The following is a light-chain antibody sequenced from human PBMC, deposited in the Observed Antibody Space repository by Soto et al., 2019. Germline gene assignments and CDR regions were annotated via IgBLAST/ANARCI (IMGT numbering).Light chain of an antibody. J-gene: IGKJ2*01. Sequence: EIVLTQSPGNLSLSPGEGATLSCRASQSVGGSFLAWYQQKPGQAPRLLIHATSSRATGIPDRFSGSGSVTEFFPTSTRLELEDFAVYYCQQYGGSPRYTFGQGTKLEIK. CDR2: ATS. V-gene: IGKV3-20*01. CDR3: QQYGGSPRYT. CDR1: QSVGGSF.